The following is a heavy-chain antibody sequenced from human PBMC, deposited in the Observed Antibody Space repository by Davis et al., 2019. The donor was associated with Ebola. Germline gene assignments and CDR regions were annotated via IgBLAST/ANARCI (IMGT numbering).Heavy chain of an antibody. D-gene: IGHD6-19*01. V-gene: IGHV3-23*01. CDR2: ISSSGDST. J-gene: IGHJ4*02. CDR1: GFTFSNYA. Sequence: GESLKISCAASGFTFSNYAMSWVRQAPGKGLEWVSGISSSGDSTYYADSVKGRFTISRDNSKNTLYLQMNSLRAEDTAVYYCAKGWGSSGWYYFDYWGQGTLVTVSS. CDR3: AKGWGSSGWYYFDY.